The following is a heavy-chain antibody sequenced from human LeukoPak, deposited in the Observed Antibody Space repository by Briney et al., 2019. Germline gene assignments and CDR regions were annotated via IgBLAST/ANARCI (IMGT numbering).Heavy chain of an antibody. CDR1: GFTFSNYW. Sequence: GGSLRLSCAASGFTFSNYWMTWVRQAPGKGLEWVAVISYDGSNKYYADSVKGRFTISRDNSKNTLYLQMNSLRAEDTAVYYCAKISGVAGTSDYWGQGTLVTVSS. D-gene: IGHD6-19*01. CDR3: AKISGVAGTSDY. V-gene: IGHV3-30*18. CDR2: ISYDGSNK. J-gene: IGHJ4*02.